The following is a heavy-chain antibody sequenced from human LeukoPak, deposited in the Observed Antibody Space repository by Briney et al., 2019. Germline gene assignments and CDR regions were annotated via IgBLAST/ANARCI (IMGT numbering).Heavy chain of an antibody. V-gene: IGHV4-61*01. D-gene: IGHD3-10*01. Sequence: SETLSLTCTVSGGSISSGSYYWRWIRQPPGKVLERNRNIYYSGSTNYNPSLKSRVNISVDTSKNQFSLKLSYVTAADTAVYYRARDGVFRGYYYGMDVWGKGTTVTVSS. CDR2: IYYSGST. CDR3: ARDGVFRGYYYGMDV. J-gene: IGHJ6*04. CDR1: GGSISSGSYY.